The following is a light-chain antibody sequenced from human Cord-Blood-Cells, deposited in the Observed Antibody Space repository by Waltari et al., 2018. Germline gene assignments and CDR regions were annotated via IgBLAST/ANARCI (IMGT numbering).Light chain of an antibody. Sequence: DIQMTQSPSSLSASVGDRVTITCRAGQSISSYLNWYQQKPGKAPKLLIYAASSLQSGVPSRFSGSGSGTDFTLTISSLQPEDFATYYCQQSYSTPPTCGGGTKVEIK. CDR2: AAS. V-gene: IGKV1-39*01. J-gene: IGKJ4*01. CDR1: QSISSY. CDR3: QQSYSTPPT.